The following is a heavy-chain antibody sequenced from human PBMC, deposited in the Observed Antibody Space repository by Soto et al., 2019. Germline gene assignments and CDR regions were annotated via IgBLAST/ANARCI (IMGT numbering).Heavy chain of an antibody. J-gene: IGHJ6*02. Sequence: SETLSLTCAVYGGSFSGYYWSWIRQPPGKGLEWIGEINHSGSTNYNPSLKSRVTISVDTSKNQFSLKLSSVTAADTAVYYCAEYYYGMDVWGQGTTVTVSS. V-gene: IGHV4-34*01. CDR2: INHSGST. CDR3: AEYYYGMDV. CDR1: GGSFSGYY.